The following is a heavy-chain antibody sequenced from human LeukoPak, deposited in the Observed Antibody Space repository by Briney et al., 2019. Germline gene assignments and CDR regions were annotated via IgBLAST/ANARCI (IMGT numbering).Heavy chain of an antibody. Sequence: GGSLRLSCAASGFTFSSYSMNWVRQAPGKGLEWVSSISSSSSYIYYADSVKGRFTISRDNSKNTLYLQMNSLRAEDTAVYYCAKDRSGSYDYWGQGTLVTVSS. V-gene: IGHV3-21*04. CDR1: GFTFSSYS. CDR2: ISSSSSYI. CDR3: AKDRSGSYDY. D-gene: IGHD1-26*01. J-gene: IGHJ4*02.